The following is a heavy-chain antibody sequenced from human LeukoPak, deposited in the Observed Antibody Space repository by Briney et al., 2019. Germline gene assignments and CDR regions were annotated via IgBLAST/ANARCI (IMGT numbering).Heavy chain of an antibody. CDR1: GYSFTSYW. Sequence: GESLKISCKGSGYSFTSYWIGWVRQMPGKGLEWMGIIYPGDSDTTYSPSFQGQVTISADKSICTAYLQWSSLKASDTAMYYCARRDGYCSSTSCYADYYYGMDVWGQGTTVTVSS. D-gene: IGHD2-2*01. CDR3: ARRDGYCSSTSCYADYYYGMDV. J-gene: IGHJ6*02. CDR2: IYPGDSDT. V-gene: IGHV5-51*01.